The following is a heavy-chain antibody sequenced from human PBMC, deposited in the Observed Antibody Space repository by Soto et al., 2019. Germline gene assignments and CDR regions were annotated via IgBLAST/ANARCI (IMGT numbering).Heavy chain of an antibody. V-gene: IGHV3-15*07. CDR2: IKSKTDGGTT. Sequence: GGSLRLSCAASGFTFISYAMHWVRQAPGKGLEWVGRIKSKTDGGTTDYAEPVKGRFAISRDDSNNMVYLQMNSLKIEDTAVYYCTTDSYSTIIIVRFDYWGHGTLVTVSS. J-gene: IGHJ4*01. CDR1: GFTFISYA. CDR3: TTDSYSTIIIVRFDY. D-gene: IGHD3-22*01.